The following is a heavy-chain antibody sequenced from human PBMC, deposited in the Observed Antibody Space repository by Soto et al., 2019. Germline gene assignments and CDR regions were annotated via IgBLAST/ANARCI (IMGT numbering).Heavy chain of an antibody. CDR2: IDPGDSVT. V-gene: IGHV5-10-1*01. Sequence: GESLKISCKGSGYSLTNIWIHWVRQVPGKGLEWMGRIDPGDSVTTYNPSFQVDVPMSADRSINTAYLQWSSLKASDTAMYYCAAGGADSGHHAFDGWGLGTMVTVSS. CDR3: AAGGADSGHHAFDG. D-gene: IGHD6-19*01. J-gene: IGHJ3*01. CDR1: GYSLTNIW.